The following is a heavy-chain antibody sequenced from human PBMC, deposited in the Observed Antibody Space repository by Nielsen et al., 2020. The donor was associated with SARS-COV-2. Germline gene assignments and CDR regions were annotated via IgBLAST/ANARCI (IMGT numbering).Heavy chain of an antibody. D-gene: IGHD1-26*01. V-gene: IGHV4-59*01. Sequence: SETLSLTCTASGGPFSSYYWSWIRQPPGKGLEWIGYIYYSGSTNYNPSLKSRVTISVDTSTNQFSLKLSSVTAADTAVYYCARGPEASDAFDIWGQGTMVTVSS. CDR3: ARGPEASDAFDI. J-gene: IGHJ3*02. CDR2: IYYSGST. CDR1: GGPFSSYY.